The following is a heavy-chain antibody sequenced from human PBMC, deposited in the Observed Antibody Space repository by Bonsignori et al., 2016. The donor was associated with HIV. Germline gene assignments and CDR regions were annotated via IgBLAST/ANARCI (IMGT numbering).Heavy chain of an antibody. D-gene: IGHD6-19*01. CDR3: ARGEWQWLVRPEYYFDY. Sequence: WIRQPPGKGLEWVSYISSSGSTIYYADSVKGRFTISRDNAKNSLYLQMNSLRAEDTAVYYCARGEWQWLVRPEYYFDYWGQGTLVTVSS. CDR2: ISSSGSTI. V-gene: IGHV3-48*03. J-gene: IGHJ4*02.